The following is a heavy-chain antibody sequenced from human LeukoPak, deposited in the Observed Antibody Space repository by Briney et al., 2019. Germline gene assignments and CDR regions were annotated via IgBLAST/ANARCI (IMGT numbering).Heavy chain of an antibody. CDR3: AKGNYYDSSGYYW. CDR1: GFTFSSYS. Sequence: PGGSLRLSCAASGFTFSSYSMNWVRQAPGKGLEWVSYISSSSSTIYYADSVKGRFTISRDNAKNSLYLQMNSLRAEDTAVYYCAKGNYYDSSGYYWWGQGTLVTVSS. CDR2: ISSSSSTI. J-gene: IGHJ4*02. V-gene: IGHV3-48*01. D-gene: IGHD3-22*01.